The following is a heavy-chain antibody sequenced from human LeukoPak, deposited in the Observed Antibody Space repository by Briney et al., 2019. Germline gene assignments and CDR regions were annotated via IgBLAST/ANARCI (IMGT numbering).Heavy chain of an antibody. CDR1: GYIFTDSL. Sequence: ASVTVSYKASGYIFTDSLLHWLRQAPGQGLEYVGCMNPNNGDANYAQKFLGRVELPWDTSISTAYMDMTLRPSGDTAVYYSARGAGGNLDAFDIWGQGTMVT. V-gene: IGHV1-2*02. CDR2: MNPNNGDA. D-gene: IGHD1-26*01. J-gene: IGHJ3*02. CDR3: ARGAGGNLDAFDI.